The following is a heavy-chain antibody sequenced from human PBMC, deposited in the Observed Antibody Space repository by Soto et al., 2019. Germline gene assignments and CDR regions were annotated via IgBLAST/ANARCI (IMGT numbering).Heavy chain of an antibody. CDR3: ARDPPPPDY. Sequence: QVQLMQSGPAVKKPGASVKVSCKSSGYTFASYAISWMRQAPGQGLEWMGWISAYNGNTNYAQKLQGRVTMTTDTSTSTAYMELRSLRSDDTAVYYCARDPPPPDYWGQGTLVTVSS. CDR2: ISAYNGNT. CDR1: GYTFASYA. V-gene: IGHV1-18*01. J-gene: IGHJ4*02.